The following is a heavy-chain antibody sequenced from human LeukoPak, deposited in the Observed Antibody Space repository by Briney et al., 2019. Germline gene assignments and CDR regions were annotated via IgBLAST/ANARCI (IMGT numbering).Heavy chain of an antibody. CDR2: MNPNSGNT. D-gene: IGHD6-13*01. CDR3: ASSSWYVLDVFDI. Sequence: GASVKVSCKASGYTFTSYDINWVRQATGQGLEWMGWMNPNSGNTGYAQKFQGRVTMTRNTSISTAYMELSSLRSEDTAVYYCASSSWYVLDVFDIWGQGTMVTVSS. J-gene: IGHJ3*02. V-gene: IGHV1-8*01. CDR1: GYTFTSYD.